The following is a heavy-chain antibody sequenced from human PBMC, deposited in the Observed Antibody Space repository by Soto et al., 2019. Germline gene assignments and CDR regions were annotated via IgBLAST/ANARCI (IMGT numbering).Heavy chain of an antibody. CDR3: AKGKIGSRVIDNCFDH. D-gene: IGHD3-22*01. J-gene: IGHJ5*02. CDR1: GFTFSSYA. Sequence: HPGGTLRLSCAVSGFTFSSYAMSWVRQAPGKGLEWVSAISASGGSTYNADSVKGRLTISRDTSKNTLYLQMHSLRAEDTAVYYFAKGKIGSRVIDNCFDHWGQGTLVTVSS. V-gene: IGHV3-23*01. CDR2: ISASGGST.